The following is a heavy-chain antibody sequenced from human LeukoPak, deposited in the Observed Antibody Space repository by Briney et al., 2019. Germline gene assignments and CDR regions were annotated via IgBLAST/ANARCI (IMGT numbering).Heavy chain of an antibody. V-gene: IGHV1-69*01. CDR2: IIPIFGTA. CDR1: GGTFSSYA. J-gene: IGHJ4*02. D-gene: IGHD3-3*01. CDR3: ATFDYDFWRACL. Sequence: SVTVSCTASGGTFSSYAISWVRQAPGQGLEWMGGIIPIFGTANYAQKFQGRVTITADESTSTAYMELSSLRSEDTAVYYCATFDYDFWRACLWGQGTLVTVSS.